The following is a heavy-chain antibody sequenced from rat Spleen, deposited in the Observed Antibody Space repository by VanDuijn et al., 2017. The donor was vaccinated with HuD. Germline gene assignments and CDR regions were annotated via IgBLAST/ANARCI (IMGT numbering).Heavy chain of an antibody. CDR1: GFTFSNYD. J-gene: IGHJ2*01. CDR2: ISTGGGNT. Sequence: EVQLVESGGGLVQPGRSLKLSCEASGFTFSNYDMAWVRQAPTKGLEWIASISTGGGNTYYRDSVKGRFTISRDDAKSALYLQMDSLRSEDTATYYCTRENWVLDSWGQGVMVTVSS. D-gene: IGHD5-1*01. V-gene: IGHV5-25*01. CDR3: TRENWVLDS.